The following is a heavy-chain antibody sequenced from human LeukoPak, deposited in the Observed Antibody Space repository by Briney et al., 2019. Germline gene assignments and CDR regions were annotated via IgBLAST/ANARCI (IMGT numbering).Heavy chain of an antibody. V-gene: IGHV3-23*01. CDR1: GFTFSNYG. Sequence: PGGTLRLSCAASGFTFSNYGMSWVRQAPGKVLEWVSAISGSGGSTNYADSVKGRFTISRDNSKNTLYLQMNSLRAEDTAVYYCAKDPFIAAAGTGYYYMDVWGKGTTVTISS. D-gene: IGHD6-13*01. CDR3: AKDPFIAAAGTGYYYMDV. CDR2: ISGSGGST. J-gene: IGHJ6*03.